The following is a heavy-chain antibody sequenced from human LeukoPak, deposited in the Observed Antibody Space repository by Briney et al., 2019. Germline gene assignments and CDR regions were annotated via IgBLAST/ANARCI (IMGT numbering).Heavy chain of an antibody. CDR2: IGTAADT. D-gene: IGHD2-2*01. Sequence: GGSLRLSCAASGFTFSRYDMHWVRQVTGKGLEWVSGIGTAADTFYPDSVKGRFTISRDNAKNSLYLQMNSLRAEDTALYYCVRDRCSSTSCHDSPNWFDPWGQGTLVTVSS. CDR3: VRDRCSSTSCHDSPNWFDP. CDR1: GFTFSRYD. J-gene: IGHJ5*02. V-gene: IGHV3-13*04.